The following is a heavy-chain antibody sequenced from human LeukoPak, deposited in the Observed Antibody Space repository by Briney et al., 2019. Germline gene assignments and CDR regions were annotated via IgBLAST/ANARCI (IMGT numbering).Heavy chain of an antibody. CDR2: IYDTGPT. CDR1: GGSFSGYY. Sequence: SETLSLTCAVCGGSFSGYYWSWIRQSPGKGLEWIGYIYDTGPTNYNPSLKSRVTISVDTSKNQFSLKVNSVTAADTAVYYCARVVAATAFFDYWGQGALVTVSS. V-gene: IGHV4-59*01. CDR3: ARVVAATAFFDY. J-gene: IGHJ4*02. D-gene: IGHD6-13*01.